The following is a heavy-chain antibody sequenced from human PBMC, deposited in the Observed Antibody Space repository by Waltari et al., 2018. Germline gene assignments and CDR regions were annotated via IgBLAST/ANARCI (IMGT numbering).Heavy chain of an antibody. CDR2: IHSSGST. D-gene: IGHD2-15*01. V-gene: IGHV4-61*02. CDR3: AREGDIGVNRGTYGLDV. J-gene: IGHJ6*02. CDR1: GGSISSDKYY. Sequence: QVQLQESGPGLVKPSQNLSLTCAVSGGSISSDKYYWAWIRQPAGKAVEWIGRIHSSGSTDFNPSLKSRVTIPFDTSKNQFSLKLTSVTAADAAVYYCAREGDIGVNRGTYGLDVWGQGTTVTVSS.